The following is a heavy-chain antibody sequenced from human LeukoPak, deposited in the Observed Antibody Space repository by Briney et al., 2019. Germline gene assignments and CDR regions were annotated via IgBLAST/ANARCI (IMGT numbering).Heavy chain of an antibody. Sequence: PGGALRLSCAASGFTFSRYSMNWVRQSPGKGLEWISYIIDSGCIIYNADSVKGRFTISRDTARNSLYLQMNSLRDEDAAVYYCARRLDDGDLYYYYYGMDVWGQGTTVTAAS. J-gene: IGHJ6*02. D-gene: IGHD4-17*01. CDR3: ARRLDDGDLYYYYYGMDV. CDR1: GFTFSRYS. V-gene: IGHV3-48*02. CDR2: IIDSGCII.